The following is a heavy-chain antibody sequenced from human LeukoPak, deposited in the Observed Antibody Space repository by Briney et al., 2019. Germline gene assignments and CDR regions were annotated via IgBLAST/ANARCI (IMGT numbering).Heavy chain of an antibody. D-gene: IGHD1-26*01. Sequence: ASVKVSCKASGYTFTAYHMHWVRQAPGQELECVGWINLDSGATSYEQKFQGRVTMTRDTSISTAFLEVISLTADDTALYYCARAAGGAAFDFWGQGTLLTVSS. J-gene: IGHJ4*02. V-gene: IGHV1-2*02. CDR2: INLDSGAT. CDR1: GYTFTAYH. CDR3: ARAAGGAAFDF.